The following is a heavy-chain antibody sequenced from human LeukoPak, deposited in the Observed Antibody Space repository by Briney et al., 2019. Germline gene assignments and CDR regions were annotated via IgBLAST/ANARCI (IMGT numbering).Heavy chain of an antibody. J-gene: IGHJ1*01. CDR3: ARLAYCGGDCYRTTRGYFQY. Sequence: KAGESLKISCKGSGYSFTSYWIGWVRQMPGKGLEWMGIIYPGDSDTKYSPSFQGQITISADKSINTVYLQWSSLKASDTAMYYCARLAYCGGDCYRTTRGYFQYWGQGTLVTVSS. CDR2: IYPGDSDT. CDR1: GYSFTSYW. V-gene: IGHV5-51*01. D-gene: IGHD2-21*02.